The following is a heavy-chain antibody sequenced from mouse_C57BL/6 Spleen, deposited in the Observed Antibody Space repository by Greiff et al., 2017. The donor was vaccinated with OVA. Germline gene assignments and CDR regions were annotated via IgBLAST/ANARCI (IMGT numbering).Heavy chain of an antibody. D-gene: IGHD1-3*01. V-gene: IGHV1-9*01. CDR1: GYTFTGYW. Sequence: QVQLQQSGAELMKPGASVKLSCKATGYTFTGYWIEWVKQRPGHGLEWIGEILPGSGSTNYNEKFKGKATLTAATSSNTAYMQLSSLTTDDSGIYGCARKSDNYPMDDWGQGTSVTVSS. CDR2: ILPGSGST. CDR3: ARKSDNYPMDD. J-gene: IGHJ4*01.